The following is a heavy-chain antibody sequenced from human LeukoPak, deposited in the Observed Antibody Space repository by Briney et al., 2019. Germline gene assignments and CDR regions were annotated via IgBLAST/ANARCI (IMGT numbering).Heavy chain of an antibody. V-gene: IGHV1-2*02. CDR1: GYTFTGYY. J-gene: IGHJ6*03. CDR3: ARGSIGTIFGVVRTYYYMDV. Sequence: ASVKVSCKASGYTFTGYYMHWVRQAPGQGLEWMGWINPNSGGTNYAQKFQGRVTMTRDTSISTAYMELSSLRSEDTAVYYCARGSIGTIFGVVRTYYYMDVWGKGTTVTVSS. CDR2: INPNSGGT. D-gene: IGHD3-3*01.